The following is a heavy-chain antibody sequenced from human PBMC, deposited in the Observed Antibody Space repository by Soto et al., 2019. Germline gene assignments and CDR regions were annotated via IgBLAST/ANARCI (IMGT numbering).Heavy chain of an antibody. D-gene: IGHD3-3*01. Sequence: ASVKVSCKASGYTFTGYYMHWVRQAPGQGLEWMGWINPNSGGTNYAQKFQGRVTMTRDTSISTAYMELSRLRSDDTAVYYCARRVVINYYYGMDVWGQGTTVTVSS. J-gene: IGHJ6*02. CDR2: INPNSGGT. CDR3: ARRVVINYYYGMDV. CDR1: GYTFTGYY. V-gene: IGHV1-2*02.